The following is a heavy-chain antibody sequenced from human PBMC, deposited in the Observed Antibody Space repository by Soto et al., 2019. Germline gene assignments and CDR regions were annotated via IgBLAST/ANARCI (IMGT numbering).Heavy chain of an antibody. Sequence: QVQLVQSGAEVKKPGSSVKVSCKSSGGTFSSYSINWVRQAPGQGLEWMGEIIPIFGTANYAQKFQGRVTITADASTSTAYMELSSLRSEDTAVYYCARDGGRHSGGIDYWGQGTLVTVSS. CDR1: GGTFSSYS. J-gene: IGHJ4*02. CDR3: ARDGGRHSGGIDY. D-gene: IGHD1-26*01. V-gene: IGHV1-69*01. CDR2: IIPIFGTA.